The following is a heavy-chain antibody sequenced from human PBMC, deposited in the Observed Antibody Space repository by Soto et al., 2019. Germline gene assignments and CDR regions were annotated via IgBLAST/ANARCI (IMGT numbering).Heavy chain of an antibody. D-gene: IGHD3-16*01. CDR2: LYSSGRA. Sequence: QVQLQESGPGLVKTSETLSLTCTVSGVSISPYYWTWIRQPAGKGLEWIGHLYSSGRATYHPSLTNRVPVSVFRDHFPLTLKSVTAADTAVYYCARHFDANPALDYYYFDLWGRGALVTVSS. V-gene: IGHV4-4*07. J-gene: IGHJ2*01. CDR3: ARHFDANPALDYYYFDL. CDR1: GVSISPYY.